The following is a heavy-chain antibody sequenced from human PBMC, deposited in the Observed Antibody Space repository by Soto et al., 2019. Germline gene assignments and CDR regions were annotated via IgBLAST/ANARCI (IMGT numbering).Heavy chain of an antibody. CDR2: ISTAGIPA. CDR3: TTGGIYYG. V-gene: IGHV3-11*01. Sequence: RVPWTLAGIGLSHNYLTWIRQAPGKGLEWLSYISTAGIPAYYADSVKGRFTISSDNARRLLYLQMNSLSPEDTGVYYCTTGGIYYG. CDR1: GIGLSHNY. J-gene: IGHJ6*01. D-gene: IGHD3-10*01.